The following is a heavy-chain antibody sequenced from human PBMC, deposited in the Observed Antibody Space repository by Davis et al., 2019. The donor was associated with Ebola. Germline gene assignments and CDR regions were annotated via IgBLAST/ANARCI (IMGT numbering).Heavy chain of an antibody. J-gene: IGHJ3*02. D-gene: IGHD1-26*01. CDR3: ARTSIVGTTTTASDI. V-gene: IGHV1-18*01. CDR1: GYTFKNYA. CDR2: ISAYNGNT. Sequence: ASVKVSCKASGYTFKNYAISWLRQAPGQGLEWMGWISAYNGNTNYAQILQGRVTMTTDTSTGTAYMELRSLRYDDTAVYFCARTSIVGTTTTASDIWGKGTKVTVSS.